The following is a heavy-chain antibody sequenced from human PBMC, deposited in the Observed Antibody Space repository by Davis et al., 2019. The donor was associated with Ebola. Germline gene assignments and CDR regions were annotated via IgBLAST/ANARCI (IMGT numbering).Heavy chain of an antibody. CDR1: GGSIRSYY. Sequence: SETLSLTCTVSGGSIRSYYWSWIRQPPGKGLEWIGYIYYSGSTNYNPSLKSRVTISVDTSKNQFSLKLSSVTAADTAVYYCARQEGGLGYCSGGSCYLSPYYYGMDVWGQGTTVTVSS. V-gene: IGHV4-59*08. D-gene: IGHD2-15*01. J-gene: IGHJ6*02. CDR2: IYYSGST. CDR3: ARQEGGLGYCSGGSCYLSPYYYGMDV.